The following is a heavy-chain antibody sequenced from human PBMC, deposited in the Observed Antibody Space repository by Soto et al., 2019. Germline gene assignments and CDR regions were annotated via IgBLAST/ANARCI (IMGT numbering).Heavy chain of an antibody. CDR3: AKHPGLLGVYFDY. V-gene: IGHV4-39*01. CDR2: IYYSGST. D-gene: IGHD2-21*02. Sequence: QLQLQESGPGLVKPSETLSLTCTVSGGSISSSSYYWGWIRQPPGKGLEWIGSIYYSGSTYYNPTLKSRVTISVDTSKNQSALKLTSVTAADTAVYYCAKHPGLLGVYFDYWGQGTQVTVSS. J-gene: IGHJ4*02. CDR1: GGSISSSSYY.